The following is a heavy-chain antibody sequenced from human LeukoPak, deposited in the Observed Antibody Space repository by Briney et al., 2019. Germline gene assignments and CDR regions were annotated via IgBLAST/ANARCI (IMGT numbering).Heavy chain of an antibody. J-gene: IGHJ6*04. V-gene: IGHV1-69*06. CDR2: IIPIFGTA. CDR3: ARDCSSTSCYSENYYYSGMDV. Sequence: GASVNVSCKASGYTFTSYGISWVRQAPGRGLEWMGGIIPIFGTANYAQKFHGRVTITADKSTRTAYMQLRSLRSEDTAVYYCARDCSSTSCYSENYYYSGMDVWGKGTTVTVSS. CDR1: GYTFTSYG. D-gene: IGHD2-2*01.